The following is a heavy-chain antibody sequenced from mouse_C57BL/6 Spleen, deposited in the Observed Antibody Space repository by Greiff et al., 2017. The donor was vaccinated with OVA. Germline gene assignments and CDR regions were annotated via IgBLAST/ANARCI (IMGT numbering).Heavy chain of an antibody. CDR3: TSSYYGSSYRYFDV. V-gene: IGHV5-9-1*02. Sequence: EVQGVESGEGLVKPGGSLKLSCAASGFTFSSYAMSWVRQTPEKRLEWVAYISSGGDYIYYADTVKGRFTISRDNARNTLYLQMSSLKSEDTAMYYCTSSYYGSSYRYFDVWGTGTTVTVSS. J-gene: IGHJ1*03. CDR2: ISSGGDYI. D-gene: IGHD1-1*01. CDR1: GFTFSSYA.